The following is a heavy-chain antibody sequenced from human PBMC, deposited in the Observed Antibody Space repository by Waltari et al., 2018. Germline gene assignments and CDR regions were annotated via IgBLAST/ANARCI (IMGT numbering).Heavy chain of an antibody. CDR3: ARGYDILTGYPIGWFDP. V-gene: IGHV4-59*01. J-gene: IGHJ5*02. D-gene: IGHD3-9*01. CDR2: IYYSGST. Sequence: QVQLQESGPGLVKPSETLSLTCTVSGGSISSYYWSWIRQPPGKGLEWIGYIYYSGSTNYNPSLKSRVTISVDTSKNQFSLKLSSVTAADTAVYYCARGYDILTGYPIGWFDPWGQGTLVTVSS. CDR1: GGSISSYY.